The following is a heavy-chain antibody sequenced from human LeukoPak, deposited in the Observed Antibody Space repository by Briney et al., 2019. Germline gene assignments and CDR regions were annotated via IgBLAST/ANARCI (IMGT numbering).Heavy chain of an antibody. Sequence: PGGSLRLSCAASGFTFSSYAMSWVRQAPGKGLEWVSAVRVGGETHYADSVKGRFTISRDNAANTVYLQMSGLRVEDTAVYHCAKGTGDAGYYLDNWGQGTLVTVSS. J-gene: IGHJ4*02. D-gene: IGHD1-1*01. CDR1: GFTFSSYA. CDR2: VRVGGET. V-gene: IGHV3-23*01. CDR3: AKGTGDAGYYLDN.